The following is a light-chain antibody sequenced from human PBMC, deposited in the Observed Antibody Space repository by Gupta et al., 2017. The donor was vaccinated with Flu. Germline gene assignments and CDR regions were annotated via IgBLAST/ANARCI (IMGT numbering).Light chain of an antibody. V-gene: IGKV1-39*01. CDR1: QSFSTY. CDR3: QQTYSTPWT. J-gene: IGKJ1*01. CDR2: AAS. Sequence: DIQMTQSPSSLSASVGDRVTIPCRASQSFSTYLNWYQQKPGKAPKLLIYAASSLQSGVPARFSGSGSGTDFTLTINNLQPDDFATYHCQQTYSTPWTFGQGTKVEV.